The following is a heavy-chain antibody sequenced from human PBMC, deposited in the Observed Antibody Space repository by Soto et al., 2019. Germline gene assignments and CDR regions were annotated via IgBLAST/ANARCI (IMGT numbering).Heavy chain of an antibody. CDR2: ISYDGSNK. V-gene: IGHV3-30*18. CDR1: GFTFSSYG. CDR3: AKDRAARPNRFDP. J-gene: IGHJ5*02. Sequence: PGGSLRLSCAASGFTFSSYGMHWVRQAPGKGLEWVAVISYDGSNKYYADSVKGRFTISRDNSKNTLYLQMNSLRAEDTAVYYCAKDRAARPNRFDPWGQGTLVTVSS. D-gene: IGHD6-6*01.